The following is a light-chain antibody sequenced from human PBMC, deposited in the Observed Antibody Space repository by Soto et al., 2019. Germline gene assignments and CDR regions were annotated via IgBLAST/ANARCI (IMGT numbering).Light chain of an antibody. J-gene: IGKJ1*01. CDR2: GAS. V-gene: IGKV3-15*01. CDR1: ESVGTN. Sequence: EIVITQSPDTLSVSPGDRATLSCRASESVGTNVAWFQQRPGQAPRLLIYGASTRVAGIPDRFSGSGSETEFTLTISNLQSEDFAIYHCQQWIRWTFGQGTRVELK. CDR3: QQWIRWT.